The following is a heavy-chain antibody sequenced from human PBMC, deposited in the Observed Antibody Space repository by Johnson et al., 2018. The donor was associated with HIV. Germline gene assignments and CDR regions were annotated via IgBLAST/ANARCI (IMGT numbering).Heavy chain of an antibody. CDR2: SSSSGSTI. CDR3: ARGIVVVTRGPGSDAFDI. V-gene: IGHV3-11*01. D-gene: IGHD3-22*01. CDR1: GFTFSSNY. Sequence: QVQLVESGGGLVQPGGSLRLSCAASGFTFSSNYMSWIRQAPGKGLERVSYSSSSGSTIYYADSVQARFPISRDNAKNSLYLQMNSLRAGDTALYYCARGIVVVTRGPGSDAFDIWGQGTMVTVSS. J-gene: IGHJ3*02.